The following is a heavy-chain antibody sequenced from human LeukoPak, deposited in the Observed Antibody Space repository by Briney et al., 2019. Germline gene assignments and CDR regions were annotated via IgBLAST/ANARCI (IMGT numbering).Heavy chain of an antibody. J-gene: IGHJ4*02. CDR1: NGAVKNYY. V-gene: IGHV4-59*02. D-gene: IGHD1-26*01. CDR3: ATLVYSGSRYHFDT. Sequence: SETLSLTCSVSNGAVKNYYWTWIRQPPGQGLEWIGNFLYSGTTTYRASLDIRLIISVDNSKNTVSLRLLSVTAADTAVYYCATLVYSGSRYHFDTWGQGTLVTVSS. CDR2: FLYSGTT.